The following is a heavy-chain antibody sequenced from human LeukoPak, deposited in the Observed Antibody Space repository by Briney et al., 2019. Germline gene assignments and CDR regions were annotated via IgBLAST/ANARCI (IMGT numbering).Heavy chain of an antibody. V-gene: IGHV3-30*03. J-gene: IGHJ4*02. CDR1: GFTFSSYG. D-gene: IGHD4-17*01. CDR2: ISYDGSNK. Sequence: TGGSLRLSCAASGFTFSSYGMHWVRQAPGKGLEWVAAISYDGSNKYYADSVKGRFTISRDNSKNTLYLQMNSLRAEDTAVYYCARGTVTFDYWGQGTLVTVSS. CDR3: ARGTVTFDY.